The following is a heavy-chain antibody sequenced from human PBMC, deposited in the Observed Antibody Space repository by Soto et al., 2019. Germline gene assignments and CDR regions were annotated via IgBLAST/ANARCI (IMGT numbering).Heavy chain of an antibody. CDR2: IYHSGST. D-gene: IGHD1-26*01. V-gene: IGHV4-4*02. J-gene: IGHJ4*02. CDR1: GGSISSSNW. Sequence: SETLSLTCAVSGGSISSSNWWSWVRQPPGKGLEWIGEIYHSGSTNYNPSLKSRVTISVDKSKNQFSLKLSSVTAADTAVYYCARVYYNGGYYAHFDYWGQGTLVTVSS. CDR3: ARVYYNGGYYAHFDY.